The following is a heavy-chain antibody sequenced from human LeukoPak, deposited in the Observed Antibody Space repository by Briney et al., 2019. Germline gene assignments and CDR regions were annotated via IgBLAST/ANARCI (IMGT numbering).Heavy chain of an antibody. CDR2: ISYDGINN. CDR1: GFTFSRYG. Sequence: GGSLRLSCAACGFTFSRYGMQWVRQAPGKGREWVAVISYDGINNYSASSVKRRFTISRDTSTHTLYLQMNSLRAEDTAVYYCARVAGIYYYDSSGYPGPDYWGQGTLVTVSS. D-gene: IGHD3-22*01. V-gene: IGHV3-30*01. CDR3: ARVAGIYYYDSSGYPGPDY. J-gene: IGHJ4*02.